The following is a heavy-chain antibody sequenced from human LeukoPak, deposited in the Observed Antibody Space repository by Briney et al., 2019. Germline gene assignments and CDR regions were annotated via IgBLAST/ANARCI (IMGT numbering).Heavy chain of an antibody. CDR1: GFTFSSYG. CDR2: IRYDGSNK. Sequence: PGGSLRLSCAASGFTFSSYGMHWVRKAPGKGLECVAFIRYDGSNKYYADSVKGRFTISRDNSKNTLYLQMNSLRAEDTAVYYCAKWSGSYYPSFDYWGQGTLVTVSS. V-gene: IGHV3-30*02. D-gene: IGHD1-26*01. J-gene: IGHJ4*02. CDR3: AKWSGSYYPSFDY.